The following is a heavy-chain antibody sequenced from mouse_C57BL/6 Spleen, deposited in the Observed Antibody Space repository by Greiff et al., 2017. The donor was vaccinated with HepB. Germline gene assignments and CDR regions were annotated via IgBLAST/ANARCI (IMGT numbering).Heavy chain of an antibody. CDR2: ISSGSSTI. D-gene: IGHD1-1*01. CDR3: ARSPHYYGSSYDYAMDY. V-gene: IGHV5-17*01. Sequence: EVKLVESGGGLVKPGGSLKLSCAASGFTLSDYGMHWVRQAPEKGLEWVAYISSGSSTIYYADTVKGRFTISRDNAKNTLFLQMTSLRSEDTAMYYCARSPHYYGSSYDYAMDYWGQGTSVTVSS. J-gene: IGHJ4*01. CDR1: GFTLSDYG.